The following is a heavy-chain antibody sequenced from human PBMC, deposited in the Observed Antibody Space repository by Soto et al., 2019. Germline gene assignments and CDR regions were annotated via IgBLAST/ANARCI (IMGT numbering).Heavy chain of an antibody. J-gene: IGHJ4*02. V-gene: IGHV4-30-2*01. CDR2: IYHSGST. CDR1: GGSISSGGYS. CDR3: ARAGGLGAVAVDY. Sequence: QLQLQESGSGLVKPSQTLSLTCAVSGGSISSGGYSWSWIRQPPGKGLEWIGYIYHSGSTYYNPSLKGRVTMSVDRSETQFSLKLSSVTAADTAVYYCARAGGLGAVAVDYWGQGTLVTVSS. D-gene: IGHD6-19*01.